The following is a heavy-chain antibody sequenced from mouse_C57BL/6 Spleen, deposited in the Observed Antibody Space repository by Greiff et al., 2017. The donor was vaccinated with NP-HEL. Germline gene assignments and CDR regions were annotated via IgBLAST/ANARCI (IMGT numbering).Heavy chain of an antibody. CDR1: GYAFSSSW. CDR3: ARRDSSGLFDD. D-gene: IGHD3-2*01. CDR2: IYPGDGDT. Sequence: VQLQQSGPELVKPGASVKISCKASGYAFSSSWMNWVKQRPGKGLEWIGRIYPGDGDTNYNGKFKGKATLTADKSSSTAYMQLSSLTSEDSAVYFCARRDSSGLFDDWGQGTTVTVSS. J-gene: IGHJ2*01. V-gene: IGHV1-82*01.